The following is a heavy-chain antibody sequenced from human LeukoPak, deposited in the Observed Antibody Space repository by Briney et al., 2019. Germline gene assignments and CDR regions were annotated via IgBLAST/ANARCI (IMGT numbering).Heavy chain of an antibody. D-gene: IGHD3-10*01. CDR3: ARDAYGSGSYYH. J-gene: IGHJ4*02. CDR1: GGSISSYY. V-gene: IGHV4-4*07. CDR2: IYTSGST. Sequence: KPSETPSVTCTVSGGSISSYYWSWIRQPAGKGLEWIGRIYTSGSTNYNPSLKSRVTISVDKSKNQFSLRLSSVTAADTAVYYCARDAYGSGSYYHWGEAGQVGVSS.